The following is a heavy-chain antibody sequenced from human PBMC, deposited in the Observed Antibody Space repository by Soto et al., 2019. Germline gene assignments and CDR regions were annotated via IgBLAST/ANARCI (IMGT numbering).Heavy chain of an antibody. CDR1: GGTFSSYA. Sequence: QVQLVQSGAEVKKPGSSVKVSCKASGGTFSSYAISWVRQAPGQGLEWMGGIIPISGTANYAQKFQGRVTITADESTRTEYMEPSSLRSEDTAVYYCARSQGSSTSLEIYYYYYYGMDVWGQGTTVTVSS. CDR2: IIPISGTA. D-gene: IGHD2-2*01. J-gene: IGHJ6*02. CDR3: ARSQGSSTSLEIYYYYYYGMDV. V-gene: IGHV1-69*01.